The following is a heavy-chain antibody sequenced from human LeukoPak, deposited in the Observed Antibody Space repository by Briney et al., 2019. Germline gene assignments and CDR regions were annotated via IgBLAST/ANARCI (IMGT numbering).Heavy chain of an antibody. V-gene: IGHV3-9*01. J-gene: IGHJ4*02. CDR3: AKGASIAVAGTLDY. CDR1: GFPFDDFA. CDR2: ISWNSGSI. Sequence: SLRLPCSVSGFPFDDFAMQWVREAPGEGLGGGLGISWNSGSIDYADSVKGRFTISRDNAKNSLYLQMNSLRAEDTALYYCAKGASIAVAGTLDYWGQGTLVTVSS. D-gene: IGHD6-19*01.